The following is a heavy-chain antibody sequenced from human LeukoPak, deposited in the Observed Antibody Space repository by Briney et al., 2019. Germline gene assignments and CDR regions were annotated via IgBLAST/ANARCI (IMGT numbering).Heavy chain of an antibody. D-gene: IGHD3-22*01. CDR2: MNPNSGNT. CDR3: ARGPLDYYDSSGYFDY. CDR1: GYTFTSYD. Sequence: ASVKVSCKASGYTFTSYDINWVRQATGQGLEWMGWMNPNSGNTGYAQKFQGRVTMTRNTSISIAYMELSSLRSEDTAVYYCARGPLDYYDSSGYFDYWGQGTLVTVSS. J-gene: IGHJ4*02. V-gene: IGHV1-8*01.